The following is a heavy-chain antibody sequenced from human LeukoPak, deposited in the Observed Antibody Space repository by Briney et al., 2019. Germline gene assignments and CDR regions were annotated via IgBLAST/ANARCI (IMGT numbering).Heavy chain of an antibody. Sequence: GASVKVSCKASGGTFSNYAINWVRQAPGQGLEWMGGIIPIFGTANYAQKFQGRVTITADKSTSTAYMELNSLRSEDTAVYYCARAPMIVADYYYYMDVWGKGTTVTISS. D-gene: IGHD3-22*01. CDR1: GGTFSNYA. J-gene: IGHJ6*03. CDR2: IIPIFGTA. CDR3: ARAPMIVADYYYYMDV. V-gene: IGHV1-69*06.